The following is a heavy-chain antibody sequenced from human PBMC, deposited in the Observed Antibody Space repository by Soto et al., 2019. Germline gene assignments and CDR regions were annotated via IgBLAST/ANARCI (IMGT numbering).Heavy chain of an antibody. CDR2: ISSSSSTI. V-gene: IGHV3-48*01. Sequence: EVQLVESGGGLVQPGGSLRLSCAASGFTFSSYSMNWVRQAPGKGLEWVSYISSSSSTIYYADSVKGRFTISRDNAKNPPYLQMNSLRAADTGVYYCARDSNLRFLEWAYWWFGPWGQGNLVTVSS. D-gene: IGHD3-3*01. CDR1: GFTFSSYS. CDR3: ARDSNLRFLEWAYWWFGP. J-gene: IGHJ5*02.